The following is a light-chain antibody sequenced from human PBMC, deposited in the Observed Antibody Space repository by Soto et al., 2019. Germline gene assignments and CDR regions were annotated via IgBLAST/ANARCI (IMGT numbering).Light chain of an antibody. J-gene: IGKJ5*01. V-gene: IGKV3-11*01. CDR1: QSVSSY. CDR3: QQRNIWPPVT. Sequence: EIVLTPSPATLSLSPGERATLSCRASQSVSSYLAWYQQKPGQAPRLLIYGAFNRATGIPARFSGSGSGTDFTLTISSLEPEDSAIYYCQQRNIWPPVTFGQGTRREIK. CDR2: GAF.